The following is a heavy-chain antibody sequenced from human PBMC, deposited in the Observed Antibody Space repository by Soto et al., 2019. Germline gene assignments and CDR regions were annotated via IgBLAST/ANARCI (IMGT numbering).Heavy chain of an antibody. CDR3: VRGYSDY. CDR1: GFTLSFHW. D-gene: IGHD1-26*01. J-gene: IGHJ4*02. Sequence: GGSLRLSCAASGFTLSFHWMHWVRQVPGQGLVWVSRINTDGSATNYADSVKGRFTISRDNAKNTVYLQMNSLRAEDTAVYYCVRGYSDYWGQGTPVTVS. V-gene: IGHV3-74*01. CDR2: INTDGSAT.